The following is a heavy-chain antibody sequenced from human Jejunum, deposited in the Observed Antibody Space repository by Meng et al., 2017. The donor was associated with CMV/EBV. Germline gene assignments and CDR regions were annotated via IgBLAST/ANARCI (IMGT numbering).Heavy chain of an antibody. CDR1: GFSFNSFA. Sequence: SGFSFNSFAVTWVRQAPGKGLEWVSAITDMGSSTYYGDSVKGRFTMSRDSFQRTVSLQMNNLTVDDTAIYYCAKGRSGATYSAMDVWGPGTTVTVSS. D-gene: IGHD1-1*01. J-gene: IGHJ6*02. V-gene: IGHV3-23*01. CDR2: ITDMGSST. CDR3: AKGRSGATYSAMDV.